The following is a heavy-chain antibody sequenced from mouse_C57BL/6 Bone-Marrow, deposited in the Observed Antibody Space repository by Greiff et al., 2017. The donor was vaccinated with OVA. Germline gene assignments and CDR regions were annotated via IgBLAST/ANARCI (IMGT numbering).Heavy chain of an antibody. V-gene: IGHV5-12*01. CDR1: GFTFSDYY. J-gene: IGHJ4*01. D-gene: IGHD4-1*01. CDR3: ARHPLTGVYAMDY. Sequence: EVKVVESGGGLVQPGGSLKLSCAASGFTFSDYYMYWVRQTPEKRLEWVAYISNGGGSTYYPDTVKGRFTISRDNAKNTLYLQMSRLKSEDTAMYYCARHPLTGVYAMDYWGQGTSVTVSS. CDR2: ISNGGGST.